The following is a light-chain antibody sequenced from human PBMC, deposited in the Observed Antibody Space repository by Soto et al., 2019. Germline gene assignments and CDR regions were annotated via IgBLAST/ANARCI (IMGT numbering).Light chain of an antibody. CDR2: DVT. CDR1: SSDIGGYNS. V-gene: IGLV2-8*01. CDR3: SSYTDRKHLV. J-gene: IGLJ1*01. Sequence: QSGLTQSPSASGSPGQSVTISCTGTSSDIGGYNSVSWYQQHPGKAPKVMIYDVTKRHSGVTDRFSGSKSGNTASLTVSALQAEDESDYYCSSYTDRKHLVFGTGTKLTVL.